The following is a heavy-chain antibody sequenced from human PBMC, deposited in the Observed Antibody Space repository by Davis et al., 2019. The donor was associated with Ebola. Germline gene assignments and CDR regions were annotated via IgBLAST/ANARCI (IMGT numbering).Heavy chain of an antibody. CDR2: IIPIFGTI. J-gene: IGHJ4*02. V-gene: IGHV1-69*13. CDR1: GDTFSSYA. D-gene: IGHD3-3*01. CDR3: ARGGGYDLWSGYFTEIDY. Sequence: SVKVSCKASGDTFSSYAITWVRQAPGQGLEWMGGIIPIFGTINYAQKFQGRFTIIADESTSTAYMELSSLRSEDTAVYYCARGGGYDLWSGYFTEIDYWGQGTLVTVSS.